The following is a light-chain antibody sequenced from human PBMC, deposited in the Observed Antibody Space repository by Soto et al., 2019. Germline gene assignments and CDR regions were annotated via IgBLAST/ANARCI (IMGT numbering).Light chain of an antibody. CDR2: DAS. Sequence: DIQMTQSPSTLSASVGYRFTITCRASQSISSWLAWYQQKPGKAPKLLIYDASSLESGVPSRVSGSGSGTEFTLTIDSLQPDDFATYYCQEYKSYSWTFGQGTKVDIK. V-gene: IGKV1-5*01. CDR1: QSISSW. J-gene: IGKJ1*01. CDR3: QEYKSYSWT.